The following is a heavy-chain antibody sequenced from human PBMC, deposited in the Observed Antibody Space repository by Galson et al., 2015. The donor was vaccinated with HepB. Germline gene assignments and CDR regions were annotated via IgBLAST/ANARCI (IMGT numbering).Heavy chain of an antibody. CDR3: ARDIGGGEDY. CDR1: GYTFSTYS. J-gene: IGHJ4*02. CDR2: ISGYSGNT. V-gene: IGHV1-18*01. Sequence: SVKVSCKASGYTFSTYSISWVRQAPGQGLEWVGWISGYSGNTLYAQKLQGRVTLTTDTSTTTAYMELRSLTSDDTAVYYRARDIGGGEDYWGQGTLVTVSS. D-gene: IGHD3-16*01.